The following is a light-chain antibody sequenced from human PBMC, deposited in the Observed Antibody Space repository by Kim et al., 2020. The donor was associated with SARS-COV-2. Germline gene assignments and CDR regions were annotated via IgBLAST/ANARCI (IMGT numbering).Light chain of an antibody. CDR2: GAS. CDR3: QRLDNYPLT. CDR1: QGISSY. J-gene: IGKJ4*01. Sequence: SASVGYRVTITFRASQGISSYLAWYQQKPGKAPRVLIYGASTLQGGVPRRFSGSASGTEFTLTISSLQPEDFATYYCQRLDNYPLTFGGGTKLEI. V-gene: IGKV1-9*01.